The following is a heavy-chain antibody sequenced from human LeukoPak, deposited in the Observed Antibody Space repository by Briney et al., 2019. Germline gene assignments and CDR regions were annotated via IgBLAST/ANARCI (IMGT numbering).Heavy chain of an antibody. V-gene: IGHV1-69*04. CDR2: IIPIFALT. Sequence: ASVKVSCKASGYTFTGYFMHWVRQAPGQGLEWMGRIIPIFALTTYAQAFQDRVTITADTSTKTGYMELTSLTSEDTAVYYCARDRDGSLTPSAFDIWGQGTMVIVSS. CDR3: ARDRDGSLTPSAFDI. CDR1: GYTFTGYF. J-gene: IGHJ3*02. D-gene: IGHD3-10*01.